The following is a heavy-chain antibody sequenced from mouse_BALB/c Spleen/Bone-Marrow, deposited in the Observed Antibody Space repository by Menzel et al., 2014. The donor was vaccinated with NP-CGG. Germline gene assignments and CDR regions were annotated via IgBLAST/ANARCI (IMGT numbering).Heavy chain of an antibody. CDR3: SLLGDY. D-gene: IGHD1-1*01. CDR2: INPYNGGT. V-gene: IGHV1-53*01. J-gene: IGHJ2*01. CDR1: GYTFTRYY. Sequence: QVQLQQSGAELVKPGASVKLSCKASGYTFTRYYMYWVKQRPGQGLEWIGGINPYNGGTHFNEKFKSKATLTVDKSSSPAYMQLNSLTSEDSAVYYCSLLGDYWGQGTTLPASS.